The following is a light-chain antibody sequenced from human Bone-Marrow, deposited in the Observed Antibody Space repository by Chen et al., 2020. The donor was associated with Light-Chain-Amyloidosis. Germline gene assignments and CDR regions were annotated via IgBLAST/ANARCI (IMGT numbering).Light chain of an antibody. CDR1: ISDVGGDNH. CDR3: SSYTITNTLV. J-gene: IGLJ1*01. CDR2: EVT. Sequence: QSALTQPASVSGSPGQSITISCTGTISDVGGDNHVSWYQQHPDKAPKLMIYEVTNRHSWVPDRFSGSKSDDTASLTISGLQTEDEADYFCSSYTITNTLVFGSGTRVTVL. V-gene: IGLV2-14*01.